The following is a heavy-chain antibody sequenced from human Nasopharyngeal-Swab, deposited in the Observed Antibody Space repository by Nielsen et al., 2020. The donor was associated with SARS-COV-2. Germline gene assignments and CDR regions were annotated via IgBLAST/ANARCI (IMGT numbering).Heavy chain of an antibody. Sequence: GGSLRLSCAASGFTFSNFAMSWVRQAPGKGLEWVSVISGDSDTTYYADSVKGRFTISRDNSKNTLYLQMNSLRAEDTAVYYCAKPLVSWAFDIWGQGTMVTVSS. CDR2: ISGDSDTT. CDR1: GFTFSNFA. CDR3: AKPLVSWAFDI. J-gene: IGHJ3*02. V-gene: IGHV3-23*01. D-gene: IGHD6-13*01.